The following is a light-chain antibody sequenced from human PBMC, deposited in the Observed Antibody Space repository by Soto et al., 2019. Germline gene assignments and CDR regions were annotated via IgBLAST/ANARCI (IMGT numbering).Light chain of an antibody. Sequence: EIVLTQSPCTLSLSPGERATLSCRASQSVSSSYLAWYQQKPGQAPRLLIYGASSRATGIPDRFSGSGSGTDFTLTISRLEPEDFAVYYCQQYGSSPETFGQGTKVDTK. CDR1: QSVSSSY. J-gene: IGKJ1*01. CDR2: GAS. V-gene: IGKV3-20*01. CDR3: QQYGSSPET.